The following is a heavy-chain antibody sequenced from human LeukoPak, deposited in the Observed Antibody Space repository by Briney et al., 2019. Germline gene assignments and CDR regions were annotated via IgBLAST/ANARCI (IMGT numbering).Heavy chain of an antibody. D-gene: IGHD2-15*01. CDR2: ISWNSGSM. V-gene: IGHV3-9*01. Sequence: GGSLRLSCAASGFTFSSYWMHWVRQAPGKGLEWVSGISWNSGSMGYADSVKGRFTISRDSAKNSLYLQMNSLRAEDTALYYCAKEADSGAFDIWGQGTMVTVSS. CDR1: GFTFSSYW. CDR3: AKEADSGAFDI. J-gene: IGHJ3*02.